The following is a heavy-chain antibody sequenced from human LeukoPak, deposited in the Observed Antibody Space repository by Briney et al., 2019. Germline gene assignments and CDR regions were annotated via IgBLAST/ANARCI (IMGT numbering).Heavy chain of an antibody. Sequence: GGSLRLSCAASGFTFSSYWMSWVRQAPGKGLEWVANIKQDGSEKNYVDSVKGRFTISRDNAKDSLSLQMNSLRAEDTAVYYCARVSRHCNRTSCYPNGMDVWGQGTTVTVPS. CDR1: GFTFSSYW. D-gene: IGHD2-2*01. J-gene: IGHJ6*02. V-gene: IGHV3-7*01. CDR3: ARVSRHCNRTSCYPNGMDV. CDR2: IKQDGSEK.